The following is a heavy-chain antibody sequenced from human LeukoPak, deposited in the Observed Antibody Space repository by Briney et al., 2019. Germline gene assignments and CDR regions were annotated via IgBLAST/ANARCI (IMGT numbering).Heavy chain of an antibody. CDR2: MNPNSGNT. J-gene: IGHJ5*02. V-gene: IGHV1-8*01. Sequence: ASVKVSCKASGYTFTSYDINWVRQATGQGLEWMGWMNPNSGNTGYAQKFQGRVTMTRNTSISTAYMELSRLRSEDTAGYYCARGETYLWFGELHNWFDPWGQGTLVTVSS. CDR3: ARGETYLWFGELHNWFDP. D-gene: IGHD3-10*01. CDR1: GYTFTSYD.